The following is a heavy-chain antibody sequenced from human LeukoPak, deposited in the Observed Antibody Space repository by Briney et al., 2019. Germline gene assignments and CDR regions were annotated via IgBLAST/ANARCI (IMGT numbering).Heavy chain of an antibody. CDR1: GFTFSSYG. J-gene: IGHJ4*02. CDR3: AKGGAHYYDSSDYFDY. Sequence: GGSLRLSCAASGFTFSSYGMSWVRQAPGKGLEWVAFIRYDGSNKYYADSVKGRFTISRDNSKNTLYLQMNSLRAEDTAVYYCAKGGAHYYDSSDYFDYWGQGTLVTVSS. CDR2: IRYDGSNK. V-gene: IGHV3-30*02. D-gene: IGHD3-22*01.